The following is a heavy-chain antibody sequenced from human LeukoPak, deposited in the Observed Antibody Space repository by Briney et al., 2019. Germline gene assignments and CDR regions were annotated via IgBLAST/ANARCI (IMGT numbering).Heavy chain of an antibody. Sequence: KPGGSLRLSCAASGFTFSCYNMNWVRQTPGQGLEWVSSITSGSSHIYYADSVKGRFTISRDNAKSSLYLQMNSLRAEDTAVYYCARDPYSGSYGADYYYYMDVWGKGTTVTISS. CDR3: ARDPYSGSYGADYYYYMDV. J-gene: IGHJ6*03. V-gene: IGHV3-21*01. D-gene: IGHD1-26*01. CDR2: ITSGSSHI. CDR1: GFTFSCYN.